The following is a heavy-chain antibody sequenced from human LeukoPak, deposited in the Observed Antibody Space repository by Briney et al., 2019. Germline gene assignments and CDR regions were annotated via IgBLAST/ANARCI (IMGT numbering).Heavy chain of an antibody. CDR2: IGSSDSTT. D-gene: IGHD6-25*01. CDR3: ARDGTPNYSSGWVYMDV. V-gene: IGHV3-48*03. J-gene: IGHJ6*03. CDR1: GFTFSSYE. Sequence: GGSLRLSCVASGFTFSSYEMNWVRQAPGKGLEWLSYIGSSDSTTHYADSVKGRFTISRDNAKNSLYLQMSSLRVEDTAVYYCARDGTPNYSSGWVYMDVWGEGTTVTISS.